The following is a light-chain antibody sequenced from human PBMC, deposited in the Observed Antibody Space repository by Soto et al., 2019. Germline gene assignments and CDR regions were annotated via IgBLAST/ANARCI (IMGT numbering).Light chain of an antibody. CDR2: AAS. Sequence: EIVMTQSPATLSVSPGELATLSCRASQSVRSNLAWYQQRPGQAPRLLIYAASTRATGIPARFSGSGSGTEFTLIIDSLQSEDFAVYYCQQYNNWPRTFGQGTKVEIK. J-gene: IGKJ1*01. V-gene: IGKV3-15*01. CDR3: QQYNNWPRT. CDR1: QSVRSN.